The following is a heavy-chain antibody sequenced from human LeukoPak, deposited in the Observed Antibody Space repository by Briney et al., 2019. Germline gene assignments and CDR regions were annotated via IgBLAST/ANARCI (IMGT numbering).Heavy chain of an antibody. V-gene: IGHV4-39*01. J-gene: IGHJ5*02. CDR1: GGSISSSSYY. CDR2: IYYSGST. D-gene: IGHD2-2*01. Sequence: SETLSLTCTVSGGSISSSSYYWGWIRQPPGKGLEWIGSIYYSGSTYYNPSLKSRVAISVDTSKNQFSLKLSSVTAADTAVYYCARHRIVVVPAAIPNWFDPWGQGTLVTVSS. CDR3: ARHRIVVVPAAIPNWFDP.